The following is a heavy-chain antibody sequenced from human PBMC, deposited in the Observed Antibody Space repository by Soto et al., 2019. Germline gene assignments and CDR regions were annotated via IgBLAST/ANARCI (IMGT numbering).Heavy chain of an antibody. J-gene: IGHJ6*02. Sequence: GGSLRLSCTSSGFTFGDYAMSWFRQAPGKGREGVGFIRSKAYGGTTEYAASVKGRFTISRDDSKSIAYLQMNRLKAEDTAVYYCTRAPLSYSNYYYYGMDVWGQGTTVTVSS. CDR2: IRSKAYGGTT. CDR3: TRAPLSYSNYYYYGMDV. V-gene: IGHV3-49*03. CDR1: GFTFGDYA. D-gene: IGHD4-4*01.